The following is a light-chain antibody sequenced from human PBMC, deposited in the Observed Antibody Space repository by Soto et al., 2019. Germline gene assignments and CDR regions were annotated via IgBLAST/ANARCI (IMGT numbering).Light chain of an antibody. CDR1: SSDVGGYDY. J-gene: IGLJ1*01. CDR3: SSYTTTSTYV. CDR2: EVT. Sequence: QSVLTQPASVSGSPGQSITISCTATSSDVGGYDYVSWYQQHPGKAPKFMIYEVTNRPSGVSHRFSGSKSGNTASLTISGLQAEDEADYYCSSYTTTSTYVFGTGTKVTVL. V-gene: IGLV2-14*01.